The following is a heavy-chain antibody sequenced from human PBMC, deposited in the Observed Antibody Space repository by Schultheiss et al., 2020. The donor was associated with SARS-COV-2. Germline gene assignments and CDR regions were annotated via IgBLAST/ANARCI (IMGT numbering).Heavy chain of an antibody. Sequence: GGSLRLSCAASGFTFSSYGMHWVRQAPGKGLEWVAVIWYDGSNKYYADSVKGRFTISRDNSKNTLYLQMNSLRAEDTAVYYCAKDRGDIVVVPAAHEGFDPWGQGTLVTVSS. CDR3: AKDRGDIVVVPAAHEGFDP. J-gene: IGHJ5*02. CDR2: IWYDGSNK. V-gene: IGHV3-33*06. CDR1: GFTFSSYG. D-gene: IGHD2-2*01.